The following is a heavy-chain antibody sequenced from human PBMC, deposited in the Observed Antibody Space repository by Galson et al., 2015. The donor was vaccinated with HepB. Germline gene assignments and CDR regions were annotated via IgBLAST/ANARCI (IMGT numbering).Heavy chain of an antibody. CDR1: GFTFSSYG. V-gene: IGHV3-33*01. D-gene: IGHD3-9*01. J-gene: IGHJ3*02. Sequence: SLRLSCAASGFTFSSYGMHWVRQAPGKGLEWVAVIWYDGSNKYYADSVKGRFTISRDNSKNTLYLQMNSLRAEDTAVYYCARDRNDILTGYYLHDAFDIWGQGTMVTVSS. CDR3: ARDRNDILTGYYLHDAFDI. CDR2: IWYDGSNK.